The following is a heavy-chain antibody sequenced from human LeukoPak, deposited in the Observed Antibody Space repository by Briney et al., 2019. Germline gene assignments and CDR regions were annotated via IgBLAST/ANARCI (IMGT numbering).Heavy chain of an antibody. J-gene: IGHJ4*02. Sequence: GSLRLSCAASGFTFRNYWMPWVRQAPGKGLVWVSRINSDGSSTTYADSVKGRFTISRDNGQNTLYLQMNSLRAEDTAVYYCARGGRGYSYAFEYWGQGTLVTVSS. CDR2: INSDGSST. V-gene: IGHV3-74*01. CDR1: GFTFRNYW. CDR3: ARGGRGYSYAFEY. D-gene: IGHD5-18*01.